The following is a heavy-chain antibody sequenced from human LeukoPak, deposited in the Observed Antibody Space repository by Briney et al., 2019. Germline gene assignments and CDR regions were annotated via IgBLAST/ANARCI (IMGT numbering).Heavy chain of an antibody. CDR3: ATKPSSTWYFDY. J-gene: IGHJ4*02. CDR1: GFTFSSYA. V-gene: IGHV3-23*01. D-gene: IGHD6-13*01. Sequence: PGGSLRLSCAASGFTFSSYAMSWVRQAPGKGLEWVSAISGSGGSTYYADSVKGRFTISRDNSKNTLYLQMNSLRAEDTAVYYCATKPSSTWYFDYWGQGTLVTVSS. CDR2: ISGSGGST.